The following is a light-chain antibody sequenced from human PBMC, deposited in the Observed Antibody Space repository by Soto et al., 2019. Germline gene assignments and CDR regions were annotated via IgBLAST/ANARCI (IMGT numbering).Light chain of an antibody. V-gene: IGKV3-20*01. J-gene: IGKJ1*01. CDR1: QTVSSSY. Sequence: EIVLPKSPGTLSFSPGARATLSCRASQTVSSSYLAWYQQKPHQANRLLIYGASSRATGIPDRFSGSGSGTDFTLTISSLEPEDFAVYYCQQYGDSRTFGQGTRVEIK. CDR3: QQYGDSRT. CDR2: GAS.